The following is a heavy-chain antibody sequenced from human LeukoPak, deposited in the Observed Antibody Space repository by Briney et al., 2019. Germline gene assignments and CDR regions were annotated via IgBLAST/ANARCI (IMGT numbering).Heavy chain of an antibody. Sequence: PSETLSLTCTVSGGSISSSSYYWGWIRQPPGKGLEWIGSIYYSGSTYYNPSLKSRVTISVDTSKNRFSLKLSSVTAADTAVYYCARHGGGSISGVSYWGQGALVTVSS. D-gene: IGHD2-21*01. CDR2: IYYSGST. J-gene: IGHJ4*02. CDR3: ARHGGGSISGVSY. CDR1: GGSISSSSYY. V-gene: IGHV4-39*01.